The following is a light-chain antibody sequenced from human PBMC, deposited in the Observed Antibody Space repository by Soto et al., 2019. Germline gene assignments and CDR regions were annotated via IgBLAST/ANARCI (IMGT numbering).Light chain of an antibody. CDR2: LNSDGSH. CDR1: SGHSSYA. CDR3: QPWRTGSVV. J-gene: IGLJ2*01. V-gene: IGLV4-69*01. Sequence: QSVLTQSPSASASLGASVKLTCTRSSGHSSYAIAWHQQQPEKGPRYLMKLNSDGSHSKGDGIPARFSGSSSGAERYLTLPSLQSEDEADAYCQPWRTGSVVFGGGTKLTVL.